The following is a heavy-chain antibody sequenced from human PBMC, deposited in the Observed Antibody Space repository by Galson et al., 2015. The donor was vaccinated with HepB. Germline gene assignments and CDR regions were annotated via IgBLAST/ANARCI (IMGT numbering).Heavy chain of an antibody. J-gene: IGHJ4*02. CDR3: AKDMRDGYPLEFDY. CDR2: IWSDGSNK. CDR1: GFTFSRHG. D-gene: IGHD5-24*01. Sequence: LRLSCAASGFTFSRHGMNWVRQAPGKGLGWVATIWSDGSNKYYGGSVEGRFTISRDNSENTLYLQMNTMRAEDTAVYYCAKDMRDGYPLEFDYWGQGILVIVSS. V-gene: IGHV3-30*02.